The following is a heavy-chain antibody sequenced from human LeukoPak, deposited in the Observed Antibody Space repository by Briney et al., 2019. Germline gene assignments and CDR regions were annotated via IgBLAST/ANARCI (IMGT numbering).Heavy chain of an antibody. D-gene: IGHD1-7*01. J-gene: IGHJ6*03. CDR1: GYTFTNFY. V-gene: IGHV1-8*03. CDR2: MNPNSGNT. CDR3: ARAPSWNYNRYYYYYVDV. Sequence: ASVKVSCKTSGYTFTNFYINGVRQASGHGLEWMGWMNPNSGNTSYAQQFQGRVTITRNTSISTAYMELSSLRSEDTAVYYCARAPSWNYNRYYYYYVDVWGRGTTVTVSS.